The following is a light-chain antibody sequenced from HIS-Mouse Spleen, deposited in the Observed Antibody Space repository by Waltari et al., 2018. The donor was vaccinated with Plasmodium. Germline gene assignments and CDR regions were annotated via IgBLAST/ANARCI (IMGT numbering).Light chain of an antibody. CDR1: QSVSSSY. CDR2: GAS. CDR3: QQYGSSPLT. J-gene: IGKJ4*01. V-gene: IGKV3-20*01. Sequence: EIVLTQSPGTLSLSPGERATLSCRASQSVSSSYLAWYQQKPGQAPRLRIYGASSRATGIPDRFRGSGSGTDFTLTSSRLEPEDFAVYYCQQYGSSPLTFGGGTKVEIK.